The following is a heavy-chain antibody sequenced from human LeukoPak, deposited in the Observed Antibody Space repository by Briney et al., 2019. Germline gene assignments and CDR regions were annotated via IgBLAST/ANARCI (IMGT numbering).Heavy chain of an antibody. J-gene: IGHJ4*02. CDR1: GFTLRSHW. D-gene: IGHD5-24*01. V-gene: IGHV3-74*01. CDR2: IDTDGSTT. Sequence: GGSLRLSREASGFTLRSHWMHWVRQAPGKGLVWVSRIDTDGSTTIYADSVKGRFTISRDNAKNTLYLQMNSLRDEDTAVYYCVRIEMGTIGPDYWGQGTLVTVSS. CDR3: VRIEMGTIGPDY.